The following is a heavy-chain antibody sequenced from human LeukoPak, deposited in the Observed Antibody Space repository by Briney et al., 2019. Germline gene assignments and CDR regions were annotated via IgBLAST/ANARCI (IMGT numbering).Heavy chain of an antibody. D-gene: IGHD4-17*01. Sequence: ELKKPGASVKVSCKASGYTFTSYAMNWVRQAPGQGLEWMGWINANTGNPTYAQGFTGRFVFSLDTSVSTAYLQISSLKAEDTAVYYCARGDYGDYFLDLGIDYWGQGTLVTVSS. CDR1: GYTFTSYA. CDR2: INANTGNP. J-gene: IGHJ4*02. V-gene: IGHV7-4-1*02. CDR3: ARGDYGDYFLDLGIDY.